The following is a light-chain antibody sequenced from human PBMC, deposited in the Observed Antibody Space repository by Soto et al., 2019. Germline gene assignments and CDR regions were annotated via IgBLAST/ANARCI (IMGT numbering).Light chain of an antibody. CDR2: GAS. CDR3: HQYATSPRT. J-gene: IGKJ1*01. Sequence: PGERATLSCRASQSLRSGDLACYQQIPGQAPGLLIYGASSRATGIPDGFSGSGSGTDFNLTVSRLAPEDFAVYYCHQYATSPRTFGQGTKVDIK. CDR1: QSLRSGD. V-gene: IGKV3-20*01.